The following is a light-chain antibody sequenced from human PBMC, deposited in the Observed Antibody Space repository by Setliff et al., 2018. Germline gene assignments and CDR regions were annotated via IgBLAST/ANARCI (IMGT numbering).Light chain of an antibody. CDR2: EVT. Sequence: QSVLTQPASVSGSPGQSITISCTGTRSDVGGYYYVSWYQQYPGKAPKLVIYEVTNRPSGISNRFSGSKSGNTASLTISGLQAEDDADYYCSSYTTSSTYVFGTGTKATVL. CDR3: SSYTTSSTYV. J-gene: IGLJ1*01. V-gene: IGLV2-14*01. CDR1: RSDVGGYYY.